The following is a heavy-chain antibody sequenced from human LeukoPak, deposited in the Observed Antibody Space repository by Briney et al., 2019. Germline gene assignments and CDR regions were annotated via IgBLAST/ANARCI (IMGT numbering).Heavy chain of an antibody. J-gene: IGHJ3*02. CDR3: ARDLVTVTKGFDI. Sequence: SETLSLTCAVSDDSFSSHYWTWIRQPPGKGLEWIGYISYIGSTNYNPSLKSRVTISIDTSKNQFSLKLSSVTAADTAVYYCARDLVTVTKGFDIWGQGTMVSVS. CDR2: ISYIGST. D-gene: IGHD4-17*01. V-gene: IGHV4-59*11. CDR1: DDSFSSHY.